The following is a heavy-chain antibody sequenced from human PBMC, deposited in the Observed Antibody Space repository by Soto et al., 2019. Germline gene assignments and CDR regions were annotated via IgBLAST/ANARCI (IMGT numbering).Heavy chain of an antibody. CDR1: GYSFTSYW. CDR2: IYPGDSDT. J-gene: IGHJ6*02. Sequence: PGESLKISCKGSGYSFTSYWIGWVRQMPGKGLEWMGIIYPGDSDTRYSPSFQGQVTISADKSISTAYLQWSSLKASDTAMYYCARQHDSSGYYYGDYYGMDVWGQGTTVTVSS. D-gene: IGHD3-22*01. CDR3: ARQHDSSGYYYGDYYGMDV. V-gene: IGHV5-51*01.